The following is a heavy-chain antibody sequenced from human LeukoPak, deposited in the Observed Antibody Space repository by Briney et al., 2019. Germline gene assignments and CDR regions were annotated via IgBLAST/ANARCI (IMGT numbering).Heavy chain of an antibody. D-gene: IGHD2-15*01. CDR2: IYYSGST. V-gene: IGHV4-61*10. CDR3: ARSLGRNCSGGSCPNWFDP. Sequence: SQTLSLTCTVSGGSISSGYCYWSWIRQPAGKGLEWIGCIYYSGSTNYNPSLKSRVTISVDTSKNQFSLKLNSVTAADTAVYYCARSLGRNCSGGSCPNWFDPWGQGTLVTVSS. J-gene: IGHJ5*02. CDR1: GGSISSGYCY.